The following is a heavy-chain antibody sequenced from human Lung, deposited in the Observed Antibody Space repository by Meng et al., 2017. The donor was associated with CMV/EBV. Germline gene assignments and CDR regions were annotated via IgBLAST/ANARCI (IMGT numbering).Heavy chain of an antibody. CDR3: ARGVSGDY. D-gene: IGHD1-14*01. CDR1: GFTFSSYS. V-gene: IGHV3-48*04. CDR2: ISSSSSTI. Sequence: GESLKISCAASGFTFSSYSMNWVRQAPGKGLEWVSYISSSSSTIYYADSVKSRFTISRDNAKNSLYLQMNSLRAEDTAVYYCARGVSGDYWGQGTLVTVSS. J-gene: IGHJ4*02.